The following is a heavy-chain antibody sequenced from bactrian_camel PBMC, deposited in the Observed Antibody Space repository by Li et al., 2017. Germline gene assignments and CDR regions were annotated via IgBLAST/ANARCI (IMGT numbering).Heavy chain of an antibody. CDR3: AMVRPVAPMDWILCTLMQDDFGY. J-gene: IGHJ6*01. Sequence: HVQLVESGGGSVQAGGSLSLSCATRGYTRRSGCLASFRQVPGKEREMVAQIQDGGAKHYDSTAEGRFTIRQDDAKNTLYLEMAALQPDDTAMYHRAMVRPVAPMDWILCTLMQDDFGYWGQGTQVTVS. V-gene: IGHV3S55*01. CDR2: IQDGGAK. CDR1: GYTRRSGC. D-gene: IGHD7*01.